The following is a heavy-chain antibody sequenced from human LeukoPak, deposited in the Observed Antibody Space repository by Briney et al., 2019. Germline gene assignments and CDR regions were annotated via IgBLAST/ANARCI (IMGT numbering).Heavy chain of an antibody. V-gene: IGHV4-59*01. CDR2: IYNSGNT. CDR1: GDSISIYY. CDR3: ARDYSSTNWFDP. Sequence: SETLSLTCTVSGDSISIYYWSWIRQPPGKGLEWIGYIYNSGNTNYNPSLKSRVTISVDTSKNQFSLKLSSVTAADTAVYYCARDYSSTNWFDPWGQGTLVTVSS. D-gene: IGHD6-13*01. J-gene: IGHJ5*02.